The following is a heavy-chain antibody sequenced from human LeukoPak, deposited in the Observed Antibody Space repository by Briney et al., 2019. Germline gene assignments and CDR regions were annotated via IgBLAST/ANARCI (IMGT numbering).Heavy chain of an antibody. CDR1: GFTFSDYA. V-gene: IGHV3-23*01. D-gene: IGHD4-17*01. CDR2: IRGTGGTT. CDR3: GKDPNGDYVGAFDF. Sequence: GGSLRLSCAASGFTFSDYALIWVRQAPGKGLEWISAIRGTGGTTYYADSVKGRCTISRDNSRNTVYLQMNSLRAEDTALYFCGKDPNGDYVGAFDFWGPGTMVTVSS. J-gene: IGHJ3*01.